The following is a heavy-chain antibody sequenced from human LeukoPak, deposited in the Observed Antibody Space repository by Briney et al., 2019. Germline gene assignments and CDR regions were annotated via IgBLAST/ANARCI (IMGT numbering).Heavy chain of an antibody. J-gene: IGHJ4*02. D-gene: IGHD3-3*01. Sequence: GGSLRLSCAASGFTFSSYAMHWVRQAPGKGLEWVSSISSSSSYIYYADSVKGRFTISGDNAKNSLYLQMNSLRAEDTAVYYCAKVLDSTQYYFDYWGQGTLVTVSS. CDR3: AKVLDSTQYYFDY. CDR2: ISSSSSYI. CDR1: GFTFSSYA. V-gene: IGHV3-21*01.